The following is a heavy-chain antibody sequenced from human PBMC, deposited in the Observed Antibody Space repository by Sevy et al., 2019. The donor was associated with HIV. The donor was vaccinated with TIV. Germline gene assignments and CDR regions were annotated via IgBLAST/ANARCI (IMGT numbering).Heavy chain of an antibody. J-gene: IGHJ4*02. CDR1: GFNFNIYS. Sequence: GGSLRLSCVASGFNFNIYSMSWVRQAPGKGLEWVSTLSFGCGRINHADSVQGRFTMSRDDSKKPVYLEMNSLRAEDPAVYYCAREGCTRPHDHWGQGTLVTVSS. D-gene: IGHD2-8*01. CDR3: AREGCTRPHDH. CDR2: LSFGCGRI. V-gene: IGHV3-23*01.